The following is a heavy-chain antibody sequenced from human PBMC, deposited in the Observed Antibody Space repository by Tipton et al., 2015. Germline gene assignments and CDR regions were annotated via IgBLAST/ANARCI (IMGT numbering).Heavy chain of an antibody. J-gene: IGHJ4*02. CDR3: VRDPGRYFDY. V-gene: IGHV3-30*03. Sequence: SLRLSCTGSGFTFSNYGIHWVRQAPGKGLEWVAVISFDGSKIYYRDTVKGRFTISRDNSKDTLYLQMNSLRAEDTAVYYCVRDPGRYFDYWGQGTLATVSS. CDR2: ISFDGSKI. CDR1: GFTFSNYG.